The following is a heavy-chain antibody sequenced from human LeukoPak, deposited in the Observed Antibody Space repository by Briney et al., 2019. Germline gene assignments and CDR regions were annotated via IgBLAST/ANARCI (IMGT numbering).Heavy chain of an antibody. D-gene: IGHD6-19*01. J-gene: IGHJ4*02. CDR2: IWSDGDNK. V-gene: IGHV3-33*01. CDR1: GFSFSSYG. Sequence: GRSLRLSCAASGFSFSSYGMDWVRQAPGKGLEWVAVIWSDGDNKKYAESVKGRFTISRDNSKNTLYLQMNSLRAEDTAVYYCARDGAGTTAGLFDYWGQGTLVTVSS. CDR3: ARDGAGTTAGLFDY.